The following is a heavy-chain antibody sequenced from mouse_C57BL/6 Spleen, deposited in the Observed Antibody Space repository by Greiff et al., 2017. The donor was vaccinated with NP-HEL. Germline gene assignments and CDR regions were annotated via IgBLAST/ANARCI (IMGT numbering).Heavy chain of an antibody. CDR2: INPNNGGT. D-gene: IGHD2-4*01. V-gene: IGHV1-26*01. Sequence: EVQLQQSGPELVKPGASVKISCKASGYTFTDYYMNWVKQSHGKSLEWIGDINPNNGGTSYNQKFKGKATLTVDKSSSTAYMELRSLTSEDSAVYYCANFYYDSFAYWGQGTLVTVSA. CDR1: GYTFTDYY. J-gene: IGHJ3*01. CDR3: ANFYYDSFAY.